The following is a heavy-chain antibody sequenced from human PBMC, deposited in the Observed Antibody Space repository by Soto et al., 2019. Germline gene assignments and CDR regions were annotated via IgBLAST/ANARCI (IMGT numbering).Heavy chain of an antibody. CDR1: GFSFSSHA. D-gene: IGHD3-10*01. CDR2: VSYDGSNK. J-gene: IGHJ5*02. CDR3: APGTGGWFDP. Sequence: QVQLVESGGGVVQPGRSLRLSCAASGFSFSSHAMHWVRQAPGKGLEWVASVSYDGSNKYYVNSVKGRFTISRDNSANTLFLQMNRLRPEDTAVYYCAPGTGGWFDPWGQGTLVSVSS. V-gene: IGHV3-30*03.